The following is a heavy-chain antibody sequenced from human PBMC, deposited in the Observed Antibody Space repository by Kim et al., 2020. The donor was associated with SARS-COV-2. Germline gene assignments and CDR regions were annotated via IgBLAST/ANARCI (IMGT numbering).Heavy chain of an antibody. CDR3: ARGRMGMVRGVTGLDY. D-gene: IGHD3-10*01. V-gene: IGHV1-18*04. CDR1: GYTFTSYG. Sequence: ASVKVSCKASGYTFTSYGISWVRQAPGQGLEWMGWISAYNGNTNYAQKLQGRVTMTTDTSTSTAYMELRSLRSDDTAVYYCARGRMGMVRGVTGLDYWGQGTLVTVSS. J-gene: IGHJ4*02. CDR2: ISAYNGNT.